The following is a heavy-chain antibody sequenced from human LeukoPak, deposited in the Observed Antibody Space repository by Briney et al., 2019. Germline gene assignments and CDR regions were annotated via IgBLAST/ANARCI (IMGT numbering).Heavy chain of an antibody. CDR3: ARDLSLRLPQYYNYMDV. J-gene: IGHJ6*03. CDR1: GGSISSYY. D-gene: IGHD5-12*01. Sequence: SETLSLTCTVSGGSISSYYWSWIRQPAGKRLEWIGRIYTSGSTNYNPSLKSRVTMSVDTSKNQFSLKLSSVTAADTAVYYCARDLSLRLPQYYNYMDVWGKGTTVTVSS. V-gene: IGHV4-4*07. CDR2: IYTSGST.